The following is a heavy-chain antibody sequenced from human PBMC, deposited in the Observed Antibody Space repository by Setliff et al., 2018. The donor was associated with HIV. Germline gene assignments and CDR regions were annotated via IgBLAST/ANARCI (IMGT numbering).Heavy chain of an antibody. CDR1: GYTFTSYY. CDR3: ARESQTGTGSYLA. V-gene: IGHV1-46*01. CDR2: INCENGDT. J-gene: IGHJ4*02. Sequence: ASVKVSCKTSGYTFTSYYVNWVRQAPGQGLEWMGIINCENGDTTYAQNFKDRVTVTRDTSTSTVYVDLSSLRPEDTAVYYCARESQTGTGSYLAWGQGTLGHRLL. D-gene: IGHD3-10*01.